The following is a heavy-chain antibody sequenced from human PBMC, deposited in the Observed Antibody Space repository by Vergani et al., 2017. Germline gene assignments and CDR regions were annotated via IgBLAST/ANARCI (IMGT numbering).Heavy chain of an antibody. CDR1: GGTFSSYA. D-gene: IGHD3-22*01. CDR3: ARDYRGTYYYDSSGYFGY. Sequence: QVQLVQSGAEVKKPGSSVKVSCKASGGTFSSYAISWVRQAPGQGLEWMGGIIPIFGTANYAQKFQGRVTITADESTRTAYMELSSLRSEDTAVYYCARDYRGTYYYDSSGYFGYWGQGTLVTVSS. V-gene: IGHV1-69*01. J-gene: IGHJ4*02. CDR2: IIPIFGTA.